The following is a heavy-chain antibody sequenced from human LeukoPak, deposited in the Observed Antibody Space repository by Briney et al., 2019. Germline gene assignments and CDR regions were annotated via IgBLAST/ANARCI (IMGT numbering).Heavy chain of an antibody. J-gene: IGHJ6*03. CDR1: GFTVSSNS. CDR2: IYSDNT. V-gene: IGHV3-53*01. Sequence: PGGSLRLSCTVSGFTVSSNSMSWVRQAPGKGLEWVSFIYSDNTHYSDSVKGRFTISRDNSKNTLYLQMNSLRAEDTALYYCARQSCSGGSCYYYYYYMDVWGKGTTVTVSS. D-gene: IGHD2-15*01. CDR3: ARQSCSGGSCYYYYYYMDV.